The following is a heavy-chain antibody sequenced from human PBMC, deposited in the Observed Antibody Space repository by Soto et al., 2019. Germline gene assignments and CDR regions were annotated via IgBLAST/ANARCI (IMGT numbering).Heavy chain of an antibody. J-gene: IGHJ4*02. D-gene: IGHD1-1*01. CDR2: IYWDDDK. V-gene: IGHV2-5*02. CDR1: GFSLSTSGVG. CDR3: AHRASLQGNWDAGYFDS. Sequence: QITLEESGPPRVKPTQTLTLTCIFSGFSLSTSGVGVGWIRQPPGKALEWLAFIYWDDDKRYSPSLRSRLTSPQDTSGKQGALTITHMDPADTATYFCAHRASLQGNWDAGYFDSWGQGTLVTVSS.